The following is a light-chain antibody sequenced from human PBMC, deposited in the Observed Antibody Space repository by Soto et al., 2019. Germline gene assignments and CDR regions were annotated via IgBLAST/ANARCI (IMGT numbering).Light chain of an antibody. V-gene: IGKV1-9*01. CDR3: QQLNSYPLT. Sequence: DIQLTQSPSFLSASVGDRVIITCRASQGISRFLAWYQQKPGKAPNLLIYAASTLQSAVPSRFSGSGSGTEFTLTISTLQPEDFATYYCQQLNSYPLTFGGGTKVEIK. CDR1: QGISRF. J-gene: IGKJ4*01. CDR2: AAS.